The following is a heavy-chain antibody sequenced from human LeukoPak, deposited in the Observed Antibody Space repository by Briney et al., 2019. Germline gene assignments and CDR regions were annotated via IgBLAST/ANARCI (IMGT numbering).Heavy chain of an antibody. V-gene: IGHV4-39*01. CDR3: ARQGLQQLLPGSNF. D-gene: IGHD6-13*01. J-gene: IGHJ4*02. Sequence: SEILSLTCTVSGGSISSTSYYWGWIRQAPGKGLGWLASIYYNGATYYNPSLKSRLTVSGDTSNNRFSLELTSVTAADTAVYYCARQGLQQLLPGSNFWGQGTLVTVSS. CDR1: GGSISSTSYY. CDR2: IYYNGAT.